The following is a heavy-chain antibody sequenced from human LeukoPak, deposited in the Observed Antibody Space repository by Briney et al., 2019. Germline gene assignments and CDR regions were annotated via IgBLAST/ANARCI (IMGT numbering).Heavy chain of an antibody. Sequence: GGSLRLSCAASGFTFSSYAMHWVRQAPGKGLEWVAVISYDGSNKYYADSVKGRFTISRDNSKNTLCLQMNSLRAEDTAVYYCAREDRTMDYFDYWGQGTLVTVSS. J-gene: IGHJ4*02. CDR2: ISYDGSNK. CDR3: AREDRTMDYFDY. V-gene: IGHV3-30-3*01. D-gene: IGHD3-10*01. CDR1: GFTFSSYA.